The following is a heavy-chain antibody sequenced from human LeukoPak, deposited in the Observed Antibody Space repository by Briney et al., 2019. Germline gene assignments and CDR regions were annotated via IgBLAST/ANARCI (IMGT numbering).Heavy chain of an antibody. CDR1: GFSFSVFW. Sequence: GGSLRLSCAASGFSFSVFWMHWVRQAPGKGPVWVSRIKTDGSITNYADSVKGRFTISRDNAKNSLYLQMNSLRAEDTAVYYCARDGTAVGINYDYWGQGTLVTVSS. CDR2: IKTDGSIT. CDR3: ARDGTAVGINYDY. J-gene: IGHJ4*02. V-gene: IGHV3-74*01. D-gene: IGHD6-13*01.